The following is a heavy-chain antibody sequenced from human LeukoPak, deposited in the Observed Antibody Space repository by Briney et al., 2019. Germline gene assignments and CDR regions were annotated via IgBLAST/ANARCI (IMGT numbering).Heavy chain of an antibody. Sequence: ASVKVSCKVSGYTLTELSMHWVRQAPGKGLEWMGGFDPEDGETIYAQKFQGRVTMTEDTSTDTAYVELSSLRSEDTAVYYCATVEVGATNLDYWGQGTLVTVSS. D-gene: IGHD1-26*01. CDR2: FDPEDGET. J-gene: IGHJ4*02. V-gene: IGHV1-24*01. CDR1: GYTLTELS. CDR3: ATVEVGATNLDY.